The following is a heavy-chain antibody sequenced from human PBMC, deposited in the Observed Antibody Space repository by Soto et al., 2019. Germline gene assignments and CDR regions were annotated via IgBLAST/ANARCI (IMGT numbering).Heavy chain of an antibody. CDR1: GDSVSSNSAA. Sequence: SQTLSLTCAISGDSVSSNSAAWSWIRQSPSRGLEWLGRTYYRSKWYNDYAVSVKSRITINPDTSKNQFSLKLSSVTAADTAVYYCARVRTFSGRLLGPTNWFDPWGQGPLVTVSS. D-gene: IGHD1-26*01. CDR2: TYYRSKWYN. J-gene: IGHJ5*02. V-gene: IGHV6-1*01. CDR3: ARVRTFSGRLLGPTNWFDP.